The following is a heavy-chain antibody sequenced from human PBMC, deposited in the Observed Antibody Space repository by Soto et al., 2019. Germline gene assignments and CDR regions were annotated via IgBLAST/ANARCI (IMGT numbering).Heavy chain of an antibody. CDR3: AREWLFQYYFDY. CDR2: ISYDGSNK. J-gene: IGHJ4*02. Sequence: SLRLSCAASGFTFSSYAMHWVRQAPGKGLEWVAVISYDGSNKYYADSVKGRFTISRDNSKNTLYLQMNSLRAEDTAVYYCAREWLFQYYFDYWGQGTLVTVSS. CDR1: GFTFSSYA. D-gene: IGHD3-22*01. V-gene: IGHV3-30-3*01.